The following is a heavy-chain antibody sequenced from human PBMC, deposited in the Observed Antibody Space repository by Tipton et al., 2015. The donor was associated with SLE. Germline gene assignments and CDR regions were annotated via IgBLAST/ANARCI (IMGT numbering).Heavy chain of an antibody. D-gene: IGHD5-12*01. Sequence: SLRLSCTASEFSFSTYTMNWVRQAPGMGLEWLSSIDSNGNHIYYADSVKGRFTISRDNAKNSLYLQMNSLRAEDTAVYYCASYGMSSGQYWGQGTLVTVSS. J-gene: IGHJ4*02. CDR2: IDSNGNHI. CDR3: ASYGMSSGQY. CDR1: EFSFSTYT. V-gene: IGHV3-21*01.